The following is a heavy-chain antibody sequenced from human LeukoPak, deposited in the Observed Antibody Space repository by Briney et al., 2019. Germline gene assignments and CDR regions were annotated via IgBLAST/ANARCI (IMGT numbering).Heavy chain of an antibody. CDR2: ITPNADRT. CDR1: GFTFGSYG. D-gene: IGHD3-22*01. Sequence: GGSLRLSCAASGFTFGSYGMSWVRQAPGKGLGWVSFITPNADRTSYADSVEGRFTISRDNPRNTLYMQMNSLRDEDTALYYCAIMHGYYDGSGYWVQWGQGTLVTVSS. CDR3: AIMHGYYDGSGYWVQ. V-gene: IGHV3-23*01. J-gene: IGHJ1*01.